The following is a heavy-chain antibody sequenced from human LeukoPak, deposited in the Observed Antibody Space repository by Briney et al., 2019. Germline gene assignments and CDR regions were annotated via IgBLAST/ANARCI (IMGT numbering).Heavy chain of an antibody. CDR2: ISWNSGSI. J-gene: IGHJ6*03. Sequence: SGGSLRLSCAASGFTFDDYGMHWVRQAPGKGLEWVSGISWNSGSIGYADSVKGRFTISRDNAKNSLDLQMNSLRAEDTALYYCAKDSGYQTMYYYYMDVWGKGTTVTVSS. CDR3: AKDSGYQTMYYYYMDV. CDR1: GFTFDDYG. D-gene: IGHD2-2*01. V-gene: IGHV3-9*01.